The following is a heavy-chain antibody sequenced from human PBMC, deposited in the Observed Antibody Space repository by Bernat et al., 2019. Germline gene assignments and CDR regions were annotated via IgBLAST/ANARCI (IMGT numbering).Heavy chain of an antibody. CDR2: IYYSGST. V-gene: IGHV4-39*01. Sequence: QLQLQESGPGLVKPSETLSLICTVSGGSISSSTYYWGWIRQPPGKGLEWIGSIYYSGSTYYNSSLKSRVTISVDTSKNQFSLKLSSVTAADTAVYYCARQGRYFDWAGGMDVWGQGTTVTVSS. CDR1: GGSISSSTYY. D-gene: IGHD3-9*01. CDR3: ARQGRYFDWAGGMDV. J-gene: IGHJ6*02.